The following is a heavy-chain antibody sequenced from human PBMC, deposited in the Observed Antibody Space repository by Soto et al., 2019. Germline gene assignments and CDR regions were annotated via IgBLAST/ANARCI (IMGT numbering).Heavy chain of an antibody. Sequence: ASLKVSCKASGYTFTSYAMHWVRQAPGRRLEWMGWINAGNGNTKYSQKFQGRVTITRDTSASTAYMEPSSLRSEDTAVYYCARSTTIFGVVIMRPYYYGMDVWGQGTTVTVSS. D-gene: IGHD3-3*01. J-gene: IGHJ6*02. CDR2: INAGNGNT. V-gene: IGHV1-3*01. CDR3: ARSTTIFGVVIMRPYYYGMDV. CDR1: GYTFTSYA.